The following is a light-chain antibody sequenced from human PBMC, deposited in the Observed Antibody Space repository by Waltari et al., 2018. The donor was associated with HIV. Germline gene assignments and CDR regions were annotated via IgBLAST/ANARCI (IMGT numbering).Light chain of an antibody. J-gene: IGKJ4*01. CDR3: QHRVNWVT. V-gene: IGKV3-11*01. Sequence: DIVLTQSPATLSLSPGERATLSCRASQSVGTYLVWYQRRPGQPPRLLIHDASNRATGIPARFSGSGSGTDFTLTITSLEPEDFAVYFCQHRVNWVTFGAGTRVE. CDR1: QSVGTY. CDR2: DAS.